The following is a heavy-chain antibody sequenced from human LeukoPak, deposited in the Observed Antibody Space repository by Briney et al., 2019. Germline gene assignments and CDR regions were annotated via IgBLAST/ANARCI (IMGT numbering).Heavy chain of an antibody. CDR1: GFTFSSYW. CDR3: ARSAEDTAMDWAFDI. CDR2: INSDGSST. V-gene: IGHV3-74*01. Sequence: GGSLRLSCAASGFTFSSYWMHWVRQAPGKGLVWVSRINSDGSSTSYADSVKGRFTISRDKSKNTLYLQMNSLRAGDTAIYYCARSAEDTAMDWAFDIWGQGTMVTVSS. D-gene: IGHD5-18*01. J-gene: IGHJ3*02.